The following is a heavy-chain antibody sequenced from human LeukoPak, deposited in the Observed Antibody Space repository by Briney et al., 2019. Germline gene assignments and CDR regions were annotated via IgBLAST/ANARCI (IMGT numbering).Heavy chain of an antibody. Sequence: PSETLSLTCAVYGGSFSGYYWSWIRQPPGKGLEWIGEINHSGSTNYNPSLKSRVTISVDTSKNQFSLKLSSVTAADTAVYYCARGDYENYYYGMDVWGQGTTITVSS. J-gene: IGHJ6*02. CDR2: INHSGST. CDR3: ARGDYENYYYGMDV. D-gene: IGHD4-17*01. CDR1: GGSFSGYY. V-gene: IGHV4-34*01.